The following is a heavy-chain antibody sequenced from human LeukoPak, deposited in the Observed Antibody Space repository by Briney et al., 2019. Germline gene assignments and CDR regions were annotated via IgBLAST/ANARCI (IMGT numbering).Heavy chain of an antibody. CDR3: ARQHRARDYGDYLYAFDI. CDR1: GYSFTSYW. D-gene: IGHD4-17*01. J-gene: IGHJ3*02. Sequence: GESLKISCKGSGYSFTSYWIGWVRQMPGKGLEWMGIIYPGDSDTRYSPSFQGQVTISADKSISTAYLQWSSLKASDTAMYYCARQHRARDYGDYLYAFDIWGQGTMVTVSS. V-gene: IGHV5-51*01. CDR2: IYPGDSDT.